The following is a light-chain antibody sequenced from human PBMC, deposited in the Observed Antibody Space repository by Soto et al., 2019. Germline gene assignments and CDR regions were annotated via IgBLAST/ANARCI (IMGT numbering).Light chain of an antibody. J-gene: IGKJ4*01. V-gene: IGKV1-39*01. CDR3: QQSITAPLT. CDR1: QSIDNY. CDR2: SAS. Sequence: DIQMTQSPSSLSASVGDRVTITCRARQSIDNYLNWYQQKSGKAPQLLIYSASPLQSGVPSRFSGGGYGTDFILTIISLQPEDSAIYFCQQSITAPLTFGGGTKVEIK.